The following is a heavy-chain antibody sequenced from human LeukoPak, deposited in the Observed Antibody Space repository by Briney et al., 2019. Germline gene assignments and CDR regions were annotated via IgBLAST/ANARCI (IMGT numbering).Heavy chain of an antibody. CDR2: ISGGGDNT. CDR1: GFTFSSYA. Sequence: GGSLRLSCAASGFTFSSYAMSWVRQAPGKGLEWVSAISGGGDNTYYADSVRGRFTISRDNSKNTLFLQMNSLRAEDTAIYYCAKPVDGASVQRYFQRWGQGTLVTVSS. D-gene: IGHD1-1*01. V-gene: IGHV3-23*01. J-gene: IGHJ1*01. CDR3: AKPVDGASVQRYFQR.